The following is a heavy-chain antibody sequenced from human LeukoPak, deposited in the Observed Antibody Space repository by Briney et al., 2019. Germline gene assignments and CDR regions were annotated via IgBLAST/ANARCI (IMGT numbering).Heavy chain of an antibody. CDR1: GLTVSSNY. D-gene: IGHD7-27*01. J-gene: IGHJ4*02. CDR3: VNLPGGGY. CDR2: IYSGGNT. V-gene: IGHV3-66*02. Sequence: GGSLRLSCAASGLTVSSNYMTWIRQAQRKGLEWVSIIYSGGNTYYADSVKGRFAISRDNSKNTVYLQMNSLRAEDTAVYYCVNLPGGGYWGQGTLVTVSS.